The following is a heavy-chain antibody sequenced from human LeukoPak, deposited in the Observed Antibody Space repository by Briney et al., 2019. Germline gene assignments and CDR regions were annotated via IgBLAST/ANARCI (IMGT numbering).Heavy chain of an antibody. CDR2: ISPCNGNT. D-gene: IGHD1-26*01. Sequence: ASVKVSFKASGYTFTSYGISWVRQAPGQGLEGMGWISPCNGNTNYAQKLQGRVTMTTDTSTRTAYMELRRLRSDDTAFYYCARRMRGLGGGFDLWGKGTMVTVSS. CDR1: GYTFTSYG. CDR3: ARRMRGLGGGFDL. V-gene: IGHV1-18*01. J-gene: IGHJ3*01.